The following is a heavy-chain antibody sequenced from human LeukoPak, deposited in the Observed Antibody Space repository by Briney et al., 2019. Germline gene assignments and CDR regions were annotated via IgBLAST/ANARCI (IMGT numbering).Heavy chain of an antibody. Sequence: PGGSLRLSCVVSGFTFSNAWMSWIRQAPGKGLEWVSAISGSGGSTYYADSVKGRFTISRDNSKNTLYLQMNSLRAEDTAVYYCANLYDSRWGQGTLVTVSS. D-gene: IGHD3-22*01. V-gene: IGHV3-23*01. CDR1: GFTFSNAW. CDR3: ANLYDSR. CDR2: ISGSGGST. J-gene: IGHJ4*02.